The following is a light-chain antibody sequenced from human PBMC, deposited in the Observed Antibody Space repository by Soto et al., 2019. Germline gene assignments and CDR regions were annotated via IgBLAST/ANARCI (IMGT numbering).Light chain of an antibody. CDR2: NKS. Sequence: QSVLTQPPSVSGAPGQRVTISCTGSSSNVGAAYNVHWYQQLPGRAPKLLIFNKSDRPSGVPDRFSASKSGTSASLAITGRHADDDDDYYYQSYDTSMSASVFGGGTKVTVL. CDR3: QSYDTSMSASV. V-gene: IGLV1-40*01. CDR1: SSNVGAAYN. J-gene: IGLJ2*01.